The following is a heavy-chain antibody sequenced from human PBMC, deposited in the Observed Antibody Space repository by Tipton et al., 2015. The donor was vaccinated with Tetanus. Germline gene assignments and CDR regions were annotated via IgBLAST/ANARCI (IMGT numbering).Heavy chain of an antibody. CDR2: IYYSGTT. CDR3: ARDRGVRGGYYYYHGMDV. J-gene: IGHJ6*02. Sequence: TLSLTCTVSGGSIISADHYWSWIRQPPGKGLEWIGYIYYSGTTYYSPSLKSRVTISVDTSNNHFSLKVNSVTAADTAVYYCARDRGVRGGYYYYHGMDVWGQGTTVTVSS. CDR1: GGSIISADHY. D-gene: IGHD3-10*01. V-gene: IGHV4-30-4*01.